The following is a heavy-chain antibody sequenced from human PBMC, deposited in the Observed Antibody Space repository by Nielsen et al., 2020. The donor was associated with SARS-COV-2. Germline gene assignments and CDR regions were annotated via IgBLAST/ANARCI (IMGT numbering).Heavy chain of an antibody. CDR1: GFTFSSYG. Sequence: GESLKISCAASGFTFSSYGMHWVRQAPGKGLEWVAVISYDGSNKYYADPVKGRFTISRDNSKNTLYLQMNSLRAEDTAVYYCAKDLGAYHYFDYWGQGTLVTVSS. CDR2: ISYDGSNK. D-gene: IGHD3-16*01. CDR3: AKDLGAYHYFDY. V-gene: IGHV3-30*18. J-gene: IGHJ4*02.